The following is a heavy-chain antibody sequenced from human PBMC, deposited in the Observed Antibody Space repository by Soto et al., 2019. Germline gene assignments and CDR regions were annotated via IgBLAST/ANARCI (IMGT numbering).Heavy chain of an antibody. Sequence: ASVKVSCKASGYTFTSYGISWVRQAPGQGLEWMGWISAYNGNTNYAQKLQGRVTMTTDTSTSTAYMELRSLRSDDTAVYYCARVALVRGISYYGMDVWGQGTTVTVS. CDR2: ISAYNGNT. D-gene: IGHD3-10*01. CDR3: ARVALVRGISYYGMDV. J-gene: IGHJ6*02. V-gene: IGHV1-18*01. CDR1: GYTFTSYG.